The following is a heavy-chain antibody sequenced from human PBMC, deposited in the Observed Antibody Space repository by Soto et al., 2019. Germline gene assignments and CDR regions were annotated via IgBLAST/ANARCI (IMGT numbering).Heavy chain of an antibody. CDR2: LYYSGST. CDR3: ARHPKTYQYDSSGYYFDY. J-gene: IGHJ4*02. Sequence: QLQLQESGPGLVKPSETLSLTCTVSGGSISSSGYYWGWIRQPPGKGLEWIGSLYYSGSTFYKPSLKSRVSMSVDTSKNQFSLKLSSVTAADTAMYYCARHPKTYQYDSSGYYFDYWGQGTLVTVSS. V-gene: IGHV4-39*01. CDR1: GGSISSSGYY. D-gene: IGHD3-22*01.